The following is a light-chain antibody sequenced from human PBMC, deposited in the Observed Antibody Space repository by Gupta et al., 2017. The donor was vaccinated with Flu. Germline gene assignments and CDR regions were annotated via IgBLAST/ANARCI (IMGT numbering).Light chain of an antibody. CDR2: KDS. J-gene: IGLJ3*02. Sequence: SYELTQPPSVSVSPGQTARITCSGDALPKQYAYWYQQKPGQAPVLVIYKDSERPSGIPERFSGSSSGTTVTLTISGVQAEYEADYYCQSADSSGTFFWVFGGGTKLTVL. CDR1: ALPKQY. CDR3: QSADSSGTFFWV. V-gene: IGLV3-25*02.